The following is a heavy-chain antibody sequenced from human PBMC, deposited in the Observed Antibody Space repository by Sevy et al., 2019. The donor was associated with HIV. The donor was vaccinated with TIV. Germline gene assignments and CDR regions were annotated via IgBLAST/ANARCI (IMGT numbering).Heavy chain of an antibody. V-gene: IGHV3-23*01. J-gene: IGHJ4*02. CDR3: AREGCTKPHDY. CDR1: GFDFSIYS. Sequence: GGSLRLSCAASGFDFSIYSMSWVRQAPGKGLEWVSTLSFGCGKINYADSVKGRFTISRDNSKSSVYLQMNYMGVEDTAVYYCAREGCTKPHDYWGQGTLVTVSS. D-gene: IGHD2-8*01. CDR2: LSFGCGKI.